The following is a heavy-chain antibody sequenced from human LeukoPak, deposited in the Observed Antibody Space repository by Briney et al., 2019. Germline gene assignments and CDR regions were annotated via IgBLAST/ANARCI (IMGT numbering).Heavy chain of an antibody. CDR1: GDSISSGNYY. J-gene: IGHJ5*02. CDR2: IYTSRST. Sequence: SQTLSLTCTVSGDSISSGNYYWTWIRQPAGKGLEWIGHIYTSRSTNYNPSLKSRVTISVDTSKNQFSLKLSSVTAADTAVYYCARDRGGYCSSTSCYAGYWFDPWVQGTLVTVSS. D-gene: IGHD2-2*01. V-gene: IGHV4-61*09. CDR3: ARDRGGYCSSTSCYAGYWFDP.